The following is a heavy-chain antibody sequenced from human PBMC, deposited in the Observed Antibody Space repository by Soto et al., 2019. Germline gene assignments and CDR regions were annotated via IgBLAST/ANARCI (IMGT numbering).Heavy chain of an antibody. CDR1: GYTFTGYY. V-gene: IGHV1-2*04. CDR3: ARSGCGNSCYKGGFYYYYYGKDV. CDR2: TDPNSGGT. Sequence: ASVKVSCKASGYTFTGYYMHWVRQAPRQGQERMGLTDPNSGGTNYAQKFQGWVTMTRDTTISTAYMELSRLRSDDTAVYYCARSGCGNSCYKGGFYYYYYGKDVWGQGTTVTVSS. J-gene: IGHJ6*02. D-gene: IGHD2-2*02.